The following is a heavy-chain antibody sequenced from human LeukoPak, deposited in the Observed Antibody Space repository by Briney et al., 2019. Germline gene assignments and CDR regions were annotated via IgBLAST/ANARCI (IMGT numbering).Heavy chain of an antibody. Sequence: SETLSLTCTVSGGSITTNTWWAWVRQPPGKGLGWIGEIYHGGSTNYRPSLKSRVTISVDKSKNQVSLNLTSVTAADTAVYFCAREIYGSGTYYYYNYGMDVWGKGTTVTVSA. CDR1: GGSITTNTW. CDR2: IYHGGST. J-gene: IGHJ6*04. CDR3: AREIYGSGTYYYYNYGMDV. D-gene: IGHD3-10*01. V-gene: IGHV4-4*02.